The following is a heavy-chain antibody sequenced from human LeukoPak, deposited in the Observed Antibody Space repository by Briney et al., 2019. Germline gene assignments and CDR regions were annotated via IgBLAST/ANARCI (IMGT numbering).Heavy chain of an antibody. V-gene: IGHV4-39*01. J-gene: IGHJ4*02. D-gene: IGHD6-13*01. CDR1: GGSVSSSAYH. Sequence: SETLSLTCAVSGGSVSSSAYHWGWIRQPPGKGLEWIGSIHYSGRTYYNPSLKSRVTISVDTSKNQFSLKLSSVTAADTAVYYCARHSRIAYSSSWFIDYWGQGTLVTVSS. CDR2: IHYSGRT. CDR3: ARHSRIAYSSSWFIDY.